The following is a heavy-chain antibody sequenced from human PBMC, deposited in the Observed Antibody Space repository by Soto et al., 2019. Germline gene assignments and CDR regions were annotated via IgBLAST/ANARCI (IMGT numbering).Heavy chain of an antibody. CDR2: SSSYNVNT. J-gene: IGHJ4*02. CDR3: ARLIGLYPDY. V-gene: IGHV1-18*04. D-gene: IGHD2-8*01. CDR1: GYSFMSYG. Sequence: QVQLVQSGAEVKKPGASVKVSCKASGYSFMSYGITWVRQAPGQGLEWMGWSSSYNVNTKNAQKFQGRVTMTTDTSSSTAYMDLRSLKSDDTAVYYCARLIGLYPDYWGQGTLVTVSS.